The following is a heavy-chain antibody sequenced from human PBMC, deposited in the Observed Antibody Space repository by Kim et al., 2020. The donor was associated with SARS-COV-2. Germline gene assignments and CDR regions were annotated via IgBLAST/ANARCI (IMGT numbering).Heavy chain of an antibody. V-gene: IGHV3-21*01. CDR3: ASRGSIAAAGTYSDY. Sequence: GGSLRLSCAASGFTFSSYSMNWVRQAPGKGLEWVSSISSSSSYIYYADSVKGRFTISRDNAKNSLYLQMNSLRAEDTAVYYCASRGSIAAAGTYSDYWGQGTLVTVSS. J-gene: IGHJ4*02. D-gene: IGHD6-13*01. CDR1: GFTFSSYS. CDR2: ISSSSSYI.